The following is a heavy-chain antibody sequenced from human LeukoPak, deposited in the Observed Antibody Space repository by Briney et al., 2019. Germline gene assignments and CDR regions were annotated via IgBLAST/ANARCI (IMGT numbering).Heavy chain of an antibody. CDR3: ARVSYDFWSGYHYYFDY. D-gene: IGHD3-3*01. V-gene: IGHV4-59*01. CDR2: IYYSGST. Sequence: SETLSLTCTVSGGSISSYYWSWIRQPPGKGLEWIGYIYYSGSTNYNPSLKSRVTISVDTSKNQFSLKLSSVTAADTAVYYCARVSYDFWSGYHYYFDYWGQGTLVTVSS. J-gene: IGHJ4*02. CDR1: GGSISSYY.